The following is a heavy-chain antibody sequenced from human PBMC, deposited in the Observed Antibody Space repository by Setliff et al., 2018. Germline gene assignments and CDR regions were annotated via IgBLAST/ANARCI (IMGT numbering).Heavy chain of an antibody. V-gene: IGHV1-46*01. CDR3: ARRGGWVVVTATNWFDP. CDR1: GYTFTSYY. Sequence: ASVKVSCKASGYTFTSYYMHWVRQAPGQGLEWMGIINPSGGSTSYAQKFQGRVTMTRDTSTSTVYMELSSLRSEDTAVYYCARRGGWVVVTATNWFDPWGQGTLVTVSS. J-gene: IGHJ5*02. CDR2: INPSGGST. D-gene: IGHD2-21*02.